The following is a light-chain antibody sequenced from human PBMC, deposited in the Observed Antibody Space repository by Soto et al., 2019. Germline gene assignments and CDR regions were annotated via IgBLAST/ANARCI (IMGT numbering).Light chain of an antibody. Sequence: QSVVTQAPSASGTPGQRVTISCSGRSSNIGSNTVYWYQQLPGTAPKLLIYSNNQRPSGVPDRFSGSKSGTSASLAISGLQSEGEADYYCAAWDDSLNGPYVFGTGTKLTVL. CDR1: SSNIGSNT. CDR2: SNN. CDR3: AAWDDSLNGPYV. J-gene: IGLJ1*01. V-gene: IGLV1-44*01.